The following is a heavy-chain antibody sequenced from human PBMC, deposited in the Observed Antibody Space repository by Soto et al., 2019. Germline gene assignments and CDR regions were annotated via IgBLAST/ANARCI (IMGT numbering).Heavy chain of an antibody. Sequence: QVQLQESGPGLVKPSETLSLTCTVSGGSVSSGSYYWSWIRQPPGKGLEWIGYIYYSGSTNYNPPLQSQVTRSVVTSKSQFSPKLSAVTAADTAVYYCARGIVVVVAATRGYYYGMDVWGPGTTVTVSS. CDR3: ARGIVVVVAATRGYYYGMDV. CDR2: IYYSGST. D-gene: IGHD2-15*01. CDR1: GGSVSSGSYY. V-gene: IGHV4-61*01. J-gene: IGHJ6*02.